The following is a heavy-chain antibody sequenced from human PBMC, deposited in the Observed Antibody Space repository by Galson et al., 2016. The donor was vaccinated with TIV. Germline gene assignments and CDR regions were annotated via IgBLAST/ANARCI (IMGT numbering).Heavy chain of an antibody. J-gene: IGHJ5*02. Sequence: SVKVSCKASGGTFNSYGISWVRQAPGQGHQWMGGIIPVFGTTKYSQDFQGRVAVTADESTGTAYMELSGLRFDDTAVYFCARSRGYSYGYVDPWGQGTLVTVSA. D-gene: IGHD5-18*01. CDR3: ARSRGYSYGYVDP. V-gene: IGHV1-69*13. CDR2: IIPVFGTT. CDR1: GGTFNSYG.